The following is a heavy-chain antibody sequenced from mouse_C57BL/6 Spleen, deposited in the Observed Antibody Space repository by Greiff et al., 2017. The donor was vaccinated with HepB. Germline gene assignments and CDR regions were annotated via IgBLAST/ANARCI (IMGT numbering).Heavy chain of an antibody. CDR2: IDPSDSYT. V-gene: IGHV1-50*01. CDR1: GYTFTSYW. Sequence: QVQLQQPGAELVKPGASVKLSCKASGYTFTSYWMQWVKQRPGQGLEWIGEIDPSDSYTNYNQKFKGKATLTVDTSSSTAYMQLSSLTSEDSAVYYCARPGGSNDLWGKGTLVTVSA. J-gene: IGHJ3*01. CDR3: ARPGGSNDL. D-gene: IGHD2-12*01.